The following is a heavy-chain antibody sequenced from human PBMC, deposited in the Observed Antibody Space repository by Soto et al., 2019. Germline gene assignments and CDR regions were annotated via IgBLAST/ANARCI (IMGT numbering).Heavy chain of an antibody. V-gene: IGHV1-69*12. Sequence: QVQLVQSGAEVKKPGSSVKVSCKASGGTFSSYAISWVRQAPGQGLEWMGGIIPIFGTANYAQKFQGRVTIDADESTSTAYMELSSLRSGDTAVYYCAIPSGGSAHSQGYFQHWGQGTLVTVSS. J-gene: IGHJ1*01. CDR2: IIPIFGTA. D-gene: IGHD3-10*01. CDR3: AIPSGGSAHSQGYFQH. CDR1: GGTFSSYA.